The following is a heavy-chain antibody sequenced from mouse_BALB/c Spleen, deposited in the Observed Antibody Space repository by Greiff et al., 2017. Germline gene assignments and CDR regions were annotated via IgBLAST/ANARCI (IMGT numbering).Heavy chain of an antibody. CDR2: ISSGGSYT. D-gene: IGHD1-1*01. J-gene: IGHJ4*01. CDR1: GFTFSSYG. V-gene: IGHV5-6*01. CDR3: ARHPLYDYDAMDY. Sequence: EVQLVESGGGLVKPGGSLKLSCAASGFTFSSYGMSWVRQTPDKRLEWVATISSGGSYTYYPDSVKGRFTISRDNAKNTLYLQMSSLKSEDTAMYYCARHPLYDYDAMDYWGQGTSVTVSS.